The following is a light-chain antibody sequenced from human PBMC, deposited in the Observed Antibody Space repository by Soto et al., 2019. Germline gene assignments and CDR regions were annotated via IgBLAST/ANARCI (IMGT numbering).Light chain of an antibody. CDR3: QQPEV. CDR1: QSVITS. Sequence: ETVLTQSPATLSLSPGERATLSCRASQSVITSLAWYQQKPGQPPRLLIYDASYRATGVPTRFSGSGSGTDFTLIISSLEPEDFAVYYCQQPEVFGQGTRLEIK. J-gene: IGKJ5*01. V-gene: IGKV3-11*01. CDR2: DAS.